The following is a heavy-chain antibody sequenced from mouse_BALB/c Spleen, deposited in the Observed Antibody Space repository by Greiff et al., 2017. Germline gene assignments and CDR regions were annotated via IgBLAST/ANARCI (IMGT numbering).Heavy chain of an antibody. V-gene: IGHV5-6-4*01. CDR3: TREGGSPNWYFDV. CDR1: GFTFSSYT. Sequence: EVKLMESGGGLVKPGGSLKLSCAASGFTFSSYTMSWVRQTPEKRLEWVATISSGGSYTYYPDSVKGRFTISRDNAKNTLYLQMSSLKSEDTAMYYCTREGGSPNWYFDVWGAGTTVTVSS. CDR2: ISSGGSYT. J-gene: IGHJ1*01.